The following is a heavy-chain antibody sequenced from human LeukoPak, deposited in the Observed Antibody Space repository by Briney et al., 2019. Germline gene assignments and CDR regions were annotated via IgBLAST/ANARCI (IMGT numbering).Heavy chain of an antibody. CDR3: AATPPYNSNYDS. CDR2: IYHSGGT. Sequence: SETLSLTCAVSGYFMSSGYYRGWIRQPPGKGLEWIGSIYHSGGTFYNPSLKSRVAISVDTSKSQFSLILSSVTVADTAVYYCAATPPYNSNYDSWGQGTLVTVSS. D-gene: IGHD2-2*02. J-gene: IGHJ4*02. V-gene: IGHV4-38-2*01. CDR1: GYFMSSGYY.